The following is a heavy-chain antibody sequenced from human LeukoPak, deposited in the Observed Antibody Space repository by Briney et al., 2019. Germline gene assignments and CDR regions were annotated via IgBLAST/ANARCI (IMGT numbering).Heavy chain of an antibody. Sequence: PGRSLRLSCAASGFTFSSYGMHWVRQAPGKGLEWVSSISSSSSYIYYADSVKGRFTISRDNAKNSLHLQMNSLRAEDTAVYYCARGAPYSSSEFDYWGQGTLVTVSS. D-gene: IGHD6-13*01. V-gene: IGHV3-21*01. J-gene: IGHJ4*02. CDR2: ISSSSSYI. CDR1: GFTFSSYG. CDR3: ARGAPYSSSEFDY.